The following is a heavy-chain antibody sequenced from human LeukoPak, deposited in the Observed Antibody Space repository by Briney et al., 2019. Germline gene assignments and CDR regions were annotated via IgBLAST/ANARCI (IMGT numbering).Heavy chain of an antibody. CDR2: IKQDGSEK. CDR3: ARDFAAGTPYYYMDV. CDR1: GFTFSSYW. J-gene: IGHJ6*03. V-gene: IGHV3-7*01. Sequence: GGSLRLSCAASGFTFSSYWMSWVRQAPGKGLEWVANIKQDGSEKYYVDSVKGRFTISRDNAKNSLYLQMNSLRAEDTAVYYCARDFAAGTPYYYMDVWGKGTTVTVSS. D-gene: IGHD6-13*01.